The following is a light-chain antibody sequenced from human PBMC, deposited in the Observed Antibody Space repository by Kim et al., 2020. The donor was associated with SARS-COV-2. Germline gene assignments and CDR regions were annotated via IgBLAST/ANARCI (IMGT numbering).Light chain of an antibody. V-gene: IGLV2-14*03. CDR3: CPYTSSSTQVV. CDR1: SSGVGGYNY. J-gene: IGLJ3*02. Sequence: QSALTQPASVSGSPGQSITISCTGTSSGVGGYNYVSWYQQHPGKAPKLMIYDVDKRPSGVSDRFSGFNSGDTTSLTISGVQAEDEADYYCCPYTSSSTQVVFGGGTQLTVL. CDR2: DVD.